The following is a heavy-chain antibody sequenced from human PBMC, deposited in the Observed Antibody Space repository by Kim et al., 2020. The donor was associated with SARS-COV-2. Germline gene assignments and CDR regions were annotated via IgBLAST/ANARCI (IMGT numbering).Heavy chain of an antibody. CDR2: ISSSSSYI. CDR3: ARDYRQGYYYDKQPFDY. J-gene: IGHJ4*02. D-gene: IGHD3-22*01. CDR1: GFTFSSYS. Sequence: GGSLRLSCAASGFTFSSYSMNWVRQAPGKGLEWVSSISSSSSYIYYADSVKGRFTISRDNAKNSLYLQMNSLRAEDTAVYYCARDYRQGYYYDKQPFDYWGQGTLVTVSS. V-gene: IGHV3-21*01.